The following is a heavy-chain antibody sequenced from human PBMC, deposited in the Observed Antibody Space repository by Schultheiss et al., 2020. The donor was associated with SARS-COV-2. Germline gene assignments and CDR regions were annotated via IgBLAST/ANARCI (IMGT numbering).Heavy chain of an antibody. CDR2: IYYSGST. CDR3: AREEHYGGNSGWPPIDY. V-gene: IGHV4-39*07. D-gene: IGHD4-23*01. CDR1: GFSLSTSGMC. J-gene: IGHJ4*02. Sequence: SGPTLVKPTQTLTLTCTFSGFSLSTSGMCVSWIRQPPGKGLEWIGSIYYSGSTYYNPSLKSRVTISVDTSKNQFSLKLSSVTAADTAVYYCAREEHYGGNSGWPPIDYWGQGTLVTVSS.